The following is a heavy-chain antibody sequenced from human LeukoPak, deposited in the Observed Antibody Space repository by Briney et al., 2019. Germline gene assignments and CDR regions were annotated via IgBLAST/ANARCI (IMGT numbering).Heavy chain of an antibody. CDR3: AKQSLYDSSGHFHY. D-gene: IGHD3-22*01. CDR2: ITGSGGYT. V-gene: IGHV3-23*01. J-gene: IGHJ4*02. Sequence: GGSLRLSCAASGLTFSSYAMTWVRQAPGKGLEWVSTITGSGGYTYYADSVKGRFTISRDNSKNTLFLRMNSLRAEDTAVYFCAKQSLYDSSGHFHYWGQGTLVTVSS. CDR1: GLTFSSYA.